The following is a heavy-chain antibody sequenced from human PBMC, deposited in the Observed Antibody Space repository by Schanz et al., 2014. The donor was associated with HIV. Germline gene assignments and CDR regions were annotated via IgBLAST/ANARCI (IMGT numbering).Heavy chain of an antibody. J-gene: IGHJ6*01. D-gene: IGHD3-10*01. CDR2: ISWNSGSI. CDR1: GLTFIHPAFTFTMA. CDR3: AKGRSGRGALFVGMDV. Sequence: EVQLVESGGGLERPGGSRTLSCAASGLTFIHPAFTFTMAWMAWVRQAPGKGLEWVSGISWNSGSIGYVDSVKGRFTISRDTAKNSLFLQMNSLRAEDTALYYCAKGRSGRGALFVGMDVWGQGTTVFVSS. V-gene: IGHV3-9*01.